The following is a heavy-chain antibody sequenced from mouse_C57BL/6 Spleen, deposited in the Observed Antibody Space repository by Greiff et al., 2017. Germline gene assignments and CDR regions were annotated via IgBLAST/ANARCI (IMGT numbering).Heavy chain of an antibody. D-gene: IGHD4-1*01. CDR3: TRRKLGLFDY. CDR2: IDPDTGGT. V-gene: IGHV1-15*01. J-gene: IGHJ2*01. CDR1: GYTFTDYE. Sequence: QVQLQQSGAELVRPGASVTMSCKASGYTFTDYEMHWVKQTPVHGLEWIGAIDPDTGGTTYNQKFKGKAILTADKSSSTAYMELRSLTSEDSAVYYCTRRKLGLFDYWCQGTTLTVSS.